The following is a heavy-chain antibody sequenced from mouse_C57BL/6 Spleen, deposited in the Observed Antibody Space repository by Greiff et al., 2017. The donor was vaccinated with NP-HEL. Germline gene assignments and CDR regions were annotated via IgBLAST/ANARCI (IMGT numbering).Heavy chain of an antibody. D-gene: IGHD2-2*01. CDR2: ISSGSSTI. V-gene: IGHV5-17*01. CDR3: ARGRVTTGYAMDY. CDR1: GFTFSDYG. J-gene: IGHJ4*01. Sequence: EVMLVESGGGLVKPGGSLKLSCAASGFTFSDYGMHWVRQAPEKGLEWVAYISSGSSTIYYADTVKGRFTISRDNAKNTLFLQMTSLRSEDTAMYYWARGRVTTGYAMDYWGQGTSVTVSS.